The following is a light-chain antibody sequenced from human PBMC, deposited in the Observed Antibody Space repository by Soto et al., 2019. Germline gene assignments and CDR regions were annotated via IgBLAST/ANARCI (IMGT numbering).Light chain of an antibody. Sequence: QSALTQPRSVSGSPGQSVTISCTGTSSDVGGYEFVSWYQQHPGKAPKLMISDVSKRPSGVPDRFTGSKSGNTSSLTISGLQVEDEADYYCCSYAGTYTWVFGGGTKLTVL. CDR3: CSYAGTYTWV. CDR2: DVS. V-gene: IGLV2-11*01. J-gene: IGLJ3*02. CDR1: SSDVGGYEF.